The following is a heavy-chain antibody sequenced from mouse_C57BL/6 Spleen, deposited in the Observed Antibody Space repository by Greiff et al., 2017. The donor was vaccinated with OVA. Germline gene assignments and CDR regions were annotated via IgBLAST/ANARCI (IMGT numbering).Heavy chain of an antibody. CDR3: ARFLTDYAMDY. D-gene: IGHD2-13*01. J-gene: IGHJ4*01. CDR2: IYPRSGNT. V-gene: IGHV1-81*01. Sequence: QVHVKQSGAELARPGASVKLSCKASGYTFTSYGISWVKQRTGQGLEWIGEIYPRSGNTYYNEKFKGKATLTADKSSSTAYMELRSLTSEDSAVYFCARFLTDYAMDYWGQGTSVTVSS. CDR1: GYTFTSYG.